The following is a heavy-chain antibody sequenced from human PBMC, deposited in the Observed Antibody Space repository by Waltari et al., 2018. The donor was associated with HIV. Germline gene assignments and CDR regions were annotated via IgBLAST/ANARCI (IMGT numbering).Heavy chain of an antibody. Sequence: QVQLQESGPGLVKPSQTVSLTCTVSGDSIDSSSYDWAWIRQHPEKGLEWIAFVYYRGSTFSNPSFKSRATVSVDTSENQFSLKLTSMTDADTAVYYCARVVYWYFDLWGRGTLVTVSS. CDR1: GDSIDSSSYD. J-gene: IGHJ2*01. CDR3: ARVVYWYFDL. CDR2: VYYRGST. V-gene: IGHV4-31*03.